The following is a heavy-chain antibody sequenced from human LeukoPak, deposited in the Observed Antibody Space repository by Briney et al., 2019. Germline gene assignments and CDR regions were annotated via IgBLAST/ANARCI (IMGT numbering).Heavy chain of an antibody. CDR1: GGSISSSSHY. CDR2: IYYSGST. V-gene: IGHV4-39*01. CDR3: ARHRSATAGPYFDS. Sequence: SETLSLTCTVSGGSISSSSHYWGWIRQPPGKGLEWRGSIYYSGSTSYNPSLRSPVTISVDTSKNQFSLKLNSVTAADTAVFYCARHRSATAGPYFDSWGQGTLVTVSS. J-gene: IGHJ4*02. D-gene: IGHD6-13*01.